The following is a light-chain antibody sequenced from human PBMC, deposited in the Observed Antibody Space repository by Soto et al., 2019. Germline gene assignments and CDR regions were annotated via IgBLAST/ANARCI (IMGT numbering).Light chain of an antibody. CDR1: TGAVTSGHY. CDR3: LLSYSGPRVV. Sequence: QAVVTQEPSLTVSPGGTVTLTCGSSTGAVTSGHYPYWFQQKPGRAPRPLIYDTSNKHSWTPARFSGSLLGGKAALTLSGAQPEDEAEYYCLLSYSGPRVVFGGGTKLTVL. J-gene: IGLJ2*01. CDR2: DTS. V-gene: IGLV7-46*01.